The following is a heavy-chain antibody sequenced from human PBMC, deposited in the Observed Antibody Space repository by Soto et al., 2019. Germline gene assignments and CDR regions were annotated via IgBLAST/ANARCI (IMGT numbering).Heavy chain of an antibody. CDR3: AHVFTGYSSSWPNWFDP. D-gene: IGHD6-13*01. CDR1: VFTLGGFG. Sequence: GGSLRLSCAASVFTLGGFGMHWVRQAPGKGLEWVAVIWYDGSIEYYADSVKGRFTISRDNSKNTLYLQMTNMDPVDTATYYCAHVFTGYSSSWPNWFDPWGQGTLVTVSS. V-gene: IGHV3-30*02. J-gene: IGHJ5*02. CDR2: IWYDGSIE.